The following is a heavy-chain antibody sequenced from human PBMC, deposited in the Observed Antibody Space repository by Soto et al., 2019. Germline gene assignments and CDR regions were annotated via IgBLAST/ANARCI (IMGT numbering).Heavy chain of an antibody. Sequence: GASVKVSCKASGGTFSSYAISWVRQAPGQGLEWMGGIIPIFGTANYAQKFQGRVTITADESTSTAYMELSSLRSEDTAVYYCAREKPRGYDFWSGQDAFDIWGQGTMVTVS. CDR1: GGTFSSYA. CDR2: IIPIFGTA. D-gene: IGHD3-3*01. V-gene: IGHV1-69*13. CDR3: AREKPRGYDFWSGQDAFDI. J-gene: IGHJ3*02.